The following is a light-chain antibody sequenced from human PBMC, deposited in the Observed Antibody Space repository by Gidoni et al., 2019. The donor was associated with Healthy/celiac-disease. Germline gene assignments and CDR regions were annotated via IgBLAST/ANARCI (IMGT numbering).Light chain of an antibody. CDR2: AAS. V-gene: IGKV1-39*01. J-gene: IGKJ2*03. CDR3: QQSYSTPG. Sequence: DIQMTQSPSSLSASVGDRVTITCRASQSISSYLNWYQQKPGKAPKLLIYAASSLQSGVPSRFSGSGSGTDFTLTISSLQPEDFATYYCQQSYSTPGFXQXTKLEI. CDR1: QSISSY.